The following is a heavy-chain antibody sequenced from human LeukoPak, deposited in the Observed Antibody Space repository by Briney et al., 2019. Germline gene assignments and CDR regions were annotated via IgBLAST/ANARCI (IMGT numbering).Heavy chain of an antibody. J-gene: IGHJ6*03. D-gene: IGHD6-19*01. CDR2: ISSGISTM. CDR1: LFTFSSYS. Sequence: GGSLRLSCADSLFTFSSYSMNGVRQAPGKGLEWVSYISSGISTMYYADSVKGRFTISRDNAKHSLYLQMNSLRAEDTAVYYCARASQQWLAGNYYYFMDVWLEGTTVTASS. V-gene: IGHV3-48*01. CDR3: ARASQQWLAGNYYYFMDV.